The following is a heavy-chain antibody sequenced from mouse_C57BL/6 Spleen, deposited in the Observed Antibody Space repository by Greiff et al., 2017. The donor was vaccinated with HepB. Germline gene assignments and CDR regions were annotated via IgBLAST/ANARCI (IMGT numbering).Heavy chain of an antibody. CDR3: ARLGGNYTFYYAMDY. CDR2: IYPGGGYT. CDR1: GYTFTNYW. Sequence: VQLRQSGAELVRPGTSVKMSCKASGYTFTNYWIGWAKQRPGHGLEWIGDIYPGGGYTNYNEKFKGKATLTADKSSSTAYMQFSSLTSEDSAIYYCARLGGNYTFYYAMDYWGQGTSVTVSS. V-gene: IGHV1-63*01. J-gene: IGHJ4*01. D-gene: IGHD2-1*01.